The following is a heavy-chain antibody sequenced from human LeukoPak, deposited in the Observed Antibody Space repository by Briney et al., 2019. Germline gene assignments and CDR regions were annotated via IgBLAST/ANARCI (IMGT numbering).Heavy chain of an antibody. CDR2: ISAYNGNT. Sequence: ASVKVSCKASGYTFTSYGISWVRQAPGQGLEWMGWISAYNGNTNYAQKLQGRVTMTTDTSTSTAYMELRSLRSDDTAVYYCARVPSKNARSALTFWGQGTLVTVSS. J-gene: IGHJ4*02. V-gene: IGHV1-18*01. D-gene: IGHD3-9*01. CDR1: GYTFTSYG. CDR3: ARVPSKNARSALTF.